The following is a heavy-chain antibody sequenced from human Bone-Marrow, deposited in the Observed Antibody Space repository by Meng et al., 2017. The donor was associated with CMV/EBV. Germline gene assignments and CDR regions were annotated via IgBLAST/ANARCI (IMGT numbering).Heavy chain of an antibody. CDR1: GGTFSSYA. CDR2: IIPIFGTA. Sequence: SVKVSCKASGGTFSSYAISWVRQAPGQGLEWMGGIIPIFGTANYAQKFQGRVTITTDESTSTAYMELSSLRSEDTAVYYCAVFPTYYYYGMDGWGQGTTVTVSS. V-gene: IGHV1-69*05. CDR3: AVFPTYYYYGMDG. J-gene: IGHJ6*02.